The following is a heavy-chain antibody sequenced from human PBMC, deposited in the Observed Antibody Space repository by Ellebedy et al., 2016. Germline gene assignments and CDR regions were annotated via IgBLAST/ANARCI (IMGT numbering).Heavy chain of an antibody. D-gene: IGHD2-21*02. V-gene: IGHV1-24*01. CDR2: FDPEDGET. CDR3: VPSVVVTAITPNYYYYGMDV. Sequence: ASVKVSCKVSGYTLTELSMHWVRQAPGKGLEWMGGFDPEDGETIYAQKFQGRVTITADKSTSTAYMELSSLRSEDTAVYYCVPSVVVTAITPNYYYYGMDVWGQGTTVTVSS. J-gene: IGHJ6*02. CDR1: GYTLTELS.